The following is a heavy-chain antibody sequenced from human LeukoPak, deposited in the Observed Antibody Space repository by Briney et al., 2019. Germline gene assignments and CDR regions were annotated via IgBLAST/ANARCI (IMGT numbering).Heavy chain of an antibody. CDR1: GFIFSSYG. CDR3: ARDFDY. Sequence: GGSLRLSCAASGFIFSSYGMHWVRQAPGKGLEWVAFIRYDGSNEYYADFVKGRFTISRDNSKNTLYLEMNSLRPEDTAVYYCARDFDYWGQGTLVTVSS. V-gene: IGHV3-30*02. J-gene: IGHJ4*02. CDR2: IRYDGSNE.